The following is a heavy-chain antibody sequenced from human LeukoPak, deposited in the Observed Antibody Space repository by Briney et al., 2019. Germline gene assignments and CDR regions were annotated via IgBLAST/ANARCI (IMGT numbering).Heavy chain of an antibody. CDR1: GFIFSSYG. Sequence: GGSLRLSCAASGFIFSSYGMHWVRQAPDKGLEWVAFIRYDGSRKYYANSVKGRFTISRDNSKNTLYLQMNSLRAEDTAMYYCAKVSLNMVNDAFDIWGQGTMVSVSS. V-gene: IGHV3-30*02. CDR2: IRYDGSRK. D-gene: IGHD4/OR15-4a*01. CDR3: AKVSLNMVNDAFDI. J-gene: IGHJ3*02.